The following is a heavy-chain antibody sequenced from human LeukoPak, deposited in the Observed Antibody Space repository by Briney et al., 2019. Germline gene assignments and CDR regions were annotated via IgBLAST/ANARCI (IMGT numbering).Heavy chain of an antibody. CDR3: ARGDYYDSSGPNAFDI. D-gene: IGHD3-22*01. J-gene: IGHJ3*02. CDR1: GYTFTSYA. V-gene: IGHV1-3*01. Sequence: ASVKVSCKASGYTFTSYAMHWVRQAPGQRLEWMGWINAGNGNTKYSQKFQGRVTITRDTSASTVYMELSSLRSEDTAVYYCARGDYYDSSGPNAFDIWGQGTMVTVSS. CDR2: INAGNGNT.